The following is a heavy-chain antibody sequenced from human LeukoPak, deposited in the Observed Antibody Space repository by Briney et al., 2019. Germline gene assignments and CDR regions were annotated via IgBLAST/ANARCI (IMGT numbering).Heavy chain of an antibody. CDR2: IGSGYNI. CDR1: AITFSGYH. Sequence: PGGSLRLSCAASAITFSGYHMNWVRQAPGKGLEWVSYIGSGYNIYYADSVKGRFTISRDNAKNSLYLQMNSLGAEDTAVYYRVRDRDWAFAYWGQGTLVTVSS. CDR3: VRDRDWAFAY. V-gene: IGHV3-69-1*01. J-gene: IGHJ4*02. D-gene: IGHD2-21*01.